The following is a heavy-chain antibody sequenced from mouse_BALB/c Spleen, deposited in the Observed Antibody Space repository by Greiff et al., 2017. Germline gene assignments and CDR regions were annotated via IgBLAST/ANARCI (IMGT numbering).Heavy chain of an antibody. CDR2: IYPGNSDT. CDR3: TRGGETGPAWFAY. Sequence: VQLQQSGTVLARPGASVKMSCKASGYTFTSYWMHWVKQRPGQGLEWIGAIYPGNSDTSYNQKFKGKAKLTAVTSTSTAYMELSSLTNEDSAVYYCTRGGETGPAWFAYWGQGTLVTVSA. J-gene: IGHJ3*01. V-gene: IGHV1-5*01. CDR1: GYTFTSYW. D-gene: IGHD4-1*01.